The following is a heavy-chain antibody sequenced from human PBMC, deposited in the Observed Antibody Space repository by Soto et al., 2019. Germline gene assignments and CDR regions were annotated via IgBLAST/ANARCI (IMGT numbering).Heavy chain of an antibody. V-gene: IGHV4-4*02. Sequence: SETLSLTCAVSSGSIDNIYWWCWVRQSPGKGLEWIGETSHDGVTNYNPSLEGRVTISIDKSKNQFSLNLNSVTAADTAIYYCARNGDCTRAGCIVGSFDPWGQGTLVTVS. CDR1: SGSIDNIYW. J-gene: IGHJ5*02. CDR2: TSHDGVT. CDR3: ARNGDCTRAGCIVGSFDP. D-gene: IGHD2-8*02.